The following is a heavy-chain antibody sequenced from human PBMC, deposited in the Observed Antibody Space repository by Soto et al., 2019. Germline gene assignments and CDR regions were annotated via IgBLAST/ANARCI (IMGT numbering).Heavy chain of an antibody. CDR1: GYTFTSYG. CDR3: ATDIPEYRSSRYNWFDP. V-gene: IGHV1-18*01. J-gene: IGHJ5*02. Sequence: GASVKVSCKASGYTFTSYGISWVRQAPGQGLEWMGWISAYNGNTNYAQKLQGRVTMTTDTSTSTAYMELRSLRSDDTAVYYCATDIPEYRSSRYNWFDPWGEGTLVTVAS. CDR2: ISAYNGNT. D-gene: IGHD6-6*01.